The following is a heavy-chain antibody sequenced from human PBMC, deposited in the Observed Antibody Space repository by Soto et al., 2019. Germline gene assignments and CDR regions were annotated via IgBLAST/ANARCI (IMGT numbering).Heavy chain of an antibody. CDR3: AASWYNPYYFDY. D-gene: IGHD6-13*01. V-gene: IGHV4-4*02. CDR2: IYYSGST. J-gene: IGHJ4*02. Sequence: SETLSLTCAVSSGSISSSNWWSWVRQPPGKGLEWIGYIYYSGSTYYNPSLKSRVTISVDTSKNQFSLKLSSVTAADTAVYYCAASWYNPYYFDYWGQGTLVTVSS. CDR1: SGSISSSNW.